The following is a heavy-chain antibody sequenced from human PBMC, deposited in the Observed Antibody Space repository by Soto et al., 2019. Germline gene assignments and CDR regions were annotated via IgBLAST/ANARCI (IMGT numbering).Heavy chain of an antibody. J-gene: IGHJ4*02. D-gene: IGHD2-15*01. CDR1: GFTFSSYS. CDR3: ARVSCSGGSCYFDY. CDR2: ISSSSSYI. V-gene: IGHV3-21*01. Sequence: GESLRLSCAASGFTFSSYSVNWVRQAPGKGLEWVSSISSSSSYIYYADSVKGRFTISRDNAKNSLYLQMNSLRAEDTAVYYCARVSCSGGSCYFDYWGQGTLVTVSS.